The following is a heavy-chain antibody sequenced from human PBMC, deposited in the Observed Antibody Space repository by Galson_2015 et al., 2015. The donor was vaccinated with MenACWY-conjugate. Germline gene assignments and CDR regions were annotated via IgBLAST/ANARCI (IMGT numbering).Heavy chain of an antibody. D-gene: IGHD5-18*01. CDR3: AREERRTTMVSLDY. CDR1: GYTFTDYY. J-gene: IGHJ4*02. Sequence: SVKVSCKASGYTFTDYYIHWVRQAPGQGLQWMGWINPNSGATNYAQNFQGWVTMTRDTSITTAYMDLSRLTSDDTAVYYCAREERRTTMVSLDYWGQGTLVTVSS. CDR2: INPNSGAT. V-gene: IGHV1-2*04.